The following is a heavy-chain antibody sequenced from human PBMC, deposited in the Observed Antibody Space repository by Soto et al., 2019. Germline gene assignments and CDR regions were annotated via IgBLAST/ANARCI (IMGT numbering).Heavy chain of an antibody. D-gene: IGHD3-22*01. CDR2: IIPVFGTA. CDR3: SRGDATKIVVTTFYGMDV. Sequence: QVQLVQSGAEVKKPGSSVRVSCKASGGTLRNYGISWVRQAPGQGLEWMGGIIPVFGTANYAQKLQGRVTITADESTSTVCMDVTSLRSEGTAVYYCSRGDATKIVVTTFYGMDVWGQGTTVTVSS. J-gene: IGHJ6*02. CDR1: GGTLRNYG. V-gene: IGHV1-69*12.